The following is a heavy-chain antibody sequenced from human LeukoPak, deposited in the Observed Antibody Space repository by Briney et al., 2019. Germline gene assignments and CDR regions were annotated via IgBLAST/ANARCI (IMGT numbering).Heavy chain of an antibody. V-gene: IGHV3-23*01. CDR1: GFTFSSYA. CDR2: FSGSGGST. CDR3: AKEGYYDILSGSQAEGFMDV. D-gene: IGHD3-9*01. Sequence: GGSLRLSCAASGFTFSSYAMSWVRQAPGKGLECISGFSGSGGSTYYADSVKGRFTISRDNSKNTLYLQMNSLRAEDTAVYYCAKEGYYDILSGSQAEGFMDVWGEGTAVTVSS. J-gene: IGHJ6*03.